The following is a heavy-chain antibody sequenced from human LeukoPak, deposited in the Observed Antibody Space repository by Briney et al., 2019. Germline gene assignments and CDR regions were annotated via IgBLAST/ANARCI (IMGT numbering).Heavy chain of an antibody. CDR3: ARETSSSWSRSFDS. CDR2: MSTSGST. Sequence: SETLSLICNVSGGSLSRYYWSWLGQPARKGLEWIGRMSTSGSTNYNPSPSLKSRVNMSVDTSKNQFSLNLTSATAADTAVYYCARETSSSWSRSFDSWGQGTPVTVSS. D-gene: IGHD6-13*01. V-gene: IGHV4-4*07. J-gene: IGHJ5*01. CDR1: GGSLSRYY.